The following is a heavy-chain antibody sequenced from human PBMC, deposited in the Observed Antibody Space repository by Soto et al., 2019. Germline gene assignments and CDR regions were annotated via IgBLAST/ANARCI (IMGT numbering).Heavy chain of an antibody. J-gene: IGHJ4*02. D-gene: IGHD2-2*02. CDR2: ISYDGSNK. CDR1: GFTFSSYA. Sequence: LRLSCAASGFTFSSYAMHWVRQAPGKGLEWVAVISYDGSNKYYADSVKGRFTISRDNSKNTLYLQMNSLRAEDTAVYYCARSHPRYCSSTSCYRPFDYWGQGTLVTVSS. CDR3: ARSHPRYCSSTSCYRPFDY. V-gene: IGHV3-30-3*01.